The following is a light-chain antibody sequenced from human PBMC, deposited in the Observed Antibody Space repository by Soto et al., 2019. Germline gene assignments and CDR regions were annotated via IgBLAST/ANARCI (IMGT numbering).Light chain of an antibody. V-gene: IGLV2-23*02. Sequence: QSALTQPASVSGSPGQSITISCAGTMRDVGAYNLVSWYQQHPGRAPQLIIYEVRNRPSGISFRFSGSKSGNTASLTVSRLQAEDEADYYCFSYADSRAWGYVFGTGTKLTVL. J-gene: IGLJ1*01. CDR3: FSYADSRAWGYV. CDR2: EVR. CDR1: MRDVGAYNL.